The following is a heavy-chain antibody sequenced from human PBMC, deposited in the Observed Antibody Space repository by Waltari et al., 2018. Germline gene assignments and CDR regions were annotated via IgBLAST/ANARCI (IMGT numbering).Heavy chain of an antibody. CDR1: GLTFGRYW. Sequence: EEQLVESGGGLAQPGESLRLSCAASGLTFGRYWMDWVRQPPGKGLVWVSRINIDGSSTTYADSVKGRFTISRDNGKNTLYVQMNRLRPEDTAVYYCARVATKTYSSPVPGRPYYYGMDVWGQGTTVTVSS. CDR3: ARVATKTYSSPVPGRPYYYGMDV. CDR2: INIDGSST. V-gene: IGHV3-74*01. D-gene: IGHD3-22*01. J-gene: IGHJ6*02.